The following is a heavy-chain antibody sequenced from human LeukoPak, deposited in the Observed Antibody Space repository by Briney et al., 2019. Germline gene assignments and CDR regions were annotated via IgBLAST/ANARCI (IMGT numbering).Heavy chain of an antibody. CDR3: ARVGSILWFGELFPFDY. Sequence: ASVKVSCKASGYTFTGYYMHWERQAPGQGLEWMGWINPNSGGTNYAQKFQGRVTMTRDTSISTAYMELSRLRSDDTAVYYCARVGSILWFGELFPFDYWGQGTLVTVSS. J-gene: IGHJ4*02. CDR1: GYTFTGYY. V-gene: IGHV1-2*02. CDR2: INPNSGGT. D-gene: IGHD3-10*01.